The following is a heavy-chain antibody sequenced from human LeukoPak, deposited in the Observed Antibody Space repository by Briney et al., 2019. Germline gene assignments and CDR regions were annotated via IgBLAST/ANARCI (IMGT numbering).Heavy chain of an antibody. CDR2: ISSSGSTI. Sequence: GGSLRLSCAASGFTFSSYEMNWVRQAPGKGLEWVSYISSSGSTIYYADSVKGRFTISRDNAKNSLYLQMNSLRAKDTAVYYCAREKSSSSWYDYWGQGTLVTVSS. CDR3: AREKSSSSWYDY. CDR1: GFTFSSYE. V-gene: IGHV3-48*03. J-gene: IGHJ4*02. D-gene: IGHD6-13*01.